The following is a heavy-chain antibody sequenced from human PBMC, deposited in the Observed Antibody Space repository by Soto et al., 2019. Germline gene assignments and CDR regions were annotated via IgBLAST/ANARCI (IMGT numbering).Heavy chain of an antibody. CDR2: INAGNGDT. V-gene: IGHV1-3*01. D-gene: IGHD2-2*01. CDR3: ARADIVLVPAAINYYYYGMDV. Sequence: ASVKVSCKASGYTLTNYVMQWVRQAPGQRLEWMGWINAGNGDTQYSQKFQGRVTITRDTSASTAYMELSSLRSEDTAVYYCARADIVLVPAAINYYYYGMDVWGRGTTVTVSS. CDR1: GYTLTNYV. J-gene: IGHJ6*02.